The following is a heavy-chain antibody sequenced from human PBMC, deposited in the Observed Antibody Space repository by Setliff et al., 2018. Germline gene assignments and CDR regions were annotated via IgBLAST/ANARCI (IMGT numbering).Heavy chain of an antibody. J-gene: IGHJ4*02. V-gene: IGHV1-18*01. D-gene: IGHD2-8*01. CDR3: SRLVRYCTTTTCQSVPGAEV. CDR1: GYTFTNFG. CDR2: ININNFNT. Sequence: ASVKVSCKASGYTFTNFGITWVRQAPGQGLEWMGWININNFNTKYAQKLQDRVTMTTDTSTSTAYMELRSLRSDDTAVYYCSRLVRYCTTTTCQSVPGAEVWGQGTLVTVSS.